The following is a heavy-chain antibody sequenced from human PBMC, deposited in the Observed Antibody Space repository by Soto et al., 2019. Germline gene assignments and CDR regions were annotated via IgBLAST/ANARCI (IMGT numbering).Heavy chain of an antibody. J-gene: IGHJ4*02. D-gene: IGHD6-19*01. Sequence: PSETLSLTCTVSASSITDASYWGWIRQPPGKGLEWIGSSHHGGGTYYNPSLKSRVTISVDTSKNTLYLQMNSLRAEDTAVYYCAKRNNSSGWLHPFDYWGQGTLVTVSS. CDR2: SHHGGGT. CDR3: AKRNNSSGWLHPFDY. V-gene: IGHV4-38-2*02. CDR1: ASSITDASY.